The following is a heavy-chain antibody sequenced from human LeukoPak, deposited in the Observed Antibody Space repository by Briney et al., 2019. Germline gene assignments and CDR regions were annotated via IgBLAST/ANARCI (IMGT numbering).Heavy chain of an antibody. D-gene: IGHD1-26*01. CDR2: ISGSGGST. CDR1: GFTFSSYS. V-gene: IGHV3-23*01. Sequence: GGSLRLSCAASGFTFSSYSMNWVRQAPGKGLEWVSAISGSGGSTYYADSVKGWFTISRDNSKNTLYLQMNSLRAEDTAVYYCAKESVGAAAAFDIWGQGTMVTVSS. J-gene: IGHJ3*02. CDR3: AKESVGAAAAFDI.